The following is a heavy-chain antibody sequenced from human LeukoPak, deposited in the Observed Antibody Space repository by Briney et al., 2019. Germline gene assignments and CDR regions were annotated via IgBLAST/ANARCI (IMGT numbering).Heavy chain of an antibody. CDR3: ARLSFDGSGYYYATAFDI. V-gene: IGHV3-74*01. J-gene: IGHJ3*02. CDR2: INSDESST. Sequence: GGNVRLSCAASGFTFSGYWMHWVRQAPGKGLVWVSRINSDESSTTYADSVRGRFTISKDNAQNTLYLQMNSLRAEDTAVYYCARLSFDGSGYYYATAFDIWGQGTMVTVSS. CDR1: GFTFSGYW. D-gene: IGHD3-22*01.